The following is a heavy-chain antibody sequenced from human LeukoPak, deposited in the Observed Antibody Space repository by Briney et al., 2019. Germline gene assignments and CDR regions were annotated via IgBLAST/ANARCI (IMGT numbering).Heavy chain of an antibody. J-gene: IGHJ4*02. CDR3: AGTFDDCSSTSCYVAIDY. CDR1: GCSISSYY. V-gene: IGHV4-4*07. Sequence: SETLSLTCTASGCSISSYYWSWIRQPAGKGLEWIGRIYTSGSTNYNPSLKSRVTMAVDTSKNQFSLKLGSVTAADTAVYYCAGTFDDCSSTSCYVAIDYWGQGTLVTVSS. D-gene: IGHD2-2*01. CDR2: IYTSGST.